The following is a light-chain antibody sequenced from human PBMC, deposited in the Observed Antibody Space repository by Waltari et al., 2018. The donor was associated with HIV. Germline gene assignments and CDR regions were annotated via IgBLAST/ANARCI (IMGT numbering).Light chain of an antibody. V-gene: IGLV2-23*01. CDR3: CSCAGSSNWV. J-gene: IGLJ3*02. CDR2: EGI. Sequence: QSALTQPASVSGSPGQSITISCTGSSSDVGNYNLVSWYQQHPGKAPKLMIYEGINRPSGVSNRFSGSKSGNTASLTISGLQAEDEADYYCCSCAGSSNWVFGGGTKLTVL. CDR1: SSDVGNYNL.